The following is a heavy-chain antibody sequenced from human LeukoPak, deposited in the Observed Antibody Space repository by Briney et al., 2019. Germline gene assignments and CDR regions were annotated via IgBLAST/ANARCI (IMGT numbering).Heavy chain of an antibody. Sequence: ASVKVSCKASGYTFTSYAMHWVRQAPGQRLEWMGWINAGNGNTKYSQKFQGRVTITRDTSASTAYMELSSLRSEDTAVYYCARGGYDSDYYYGMDVWGRGTLVTVSS. D-gene: IGHD5-12*01. CDR2: INAGNGNT. J-gene: IGHJ6*02. CDR1: GYTFTSYA. V-gene: IGHV1-3*01. CDR3: ARGGYDSDYYYGMDV.